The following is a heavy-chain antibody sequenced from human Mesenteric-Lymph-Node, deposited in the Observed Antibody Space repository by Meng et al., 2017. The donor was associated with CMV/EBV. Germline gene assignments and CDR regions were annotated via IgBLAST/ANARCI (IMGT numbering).Heavy chain of an antibody. J-gene: IGHJ3*02. D-gene: IGHD5-12*01. Sequence: GGSLRLSCRGSGYSFSSYWIGWVRQKPGKGLEWMGIIYPGDSDTTYSPSLQGHVTFSADKSISTAYLEWSSLKASDTAMYYCAAGGYDRSRGDACDIWGPGTMVTVSS. V-gene: IGHV5-51*01. CDR1: GYSFSSYW. CDR3: AAGGYDRSRGDACDI. CDR2: IYPGDSDT.